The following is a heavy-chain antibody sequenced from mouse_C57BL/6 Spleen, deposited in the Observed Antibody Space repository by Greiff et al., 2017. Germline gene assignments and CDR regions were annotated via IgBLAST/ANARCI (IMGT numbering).Heavy chain of an antibody. Sequence: EVKVVESGGGLVKPGGSLKLSCAASGFTFSSYAMSWVRQTPEKRLEWVATISDGGSYTYYPDNVKGRFTISRDNAKNNLYLQMSHLKSEDTAMYYCARKGDDYDYWGQGTTLTVSS. CDR1: GFTFSSYA. D-gene: IGHD2-4*01. V-gene: IGHV5-4*03. CDR3: ARKGDDYDY. CDR2: ISDGGSYT. J-gene: IGHJ2*01.